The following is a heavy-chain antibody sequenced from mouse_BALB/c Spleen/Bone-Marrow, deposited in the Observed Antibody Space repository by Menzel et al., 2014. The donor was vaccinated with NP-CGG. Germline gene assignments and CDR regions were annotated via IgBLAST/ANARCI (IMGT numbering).Heavy chain of an antibody. J-gene: IGHJ3*01. CDR3: AFYYYGSSLFAY. D-gene: IGHD1-1*01. Sequence: EVKLQESGAELVKPGASVKLSCTASGFNIKDTYMHWVKQRPEQGLEWIGRIDPANGNTKYDPKFQGKATITADTSSNTAYLQLSSLTSEDTAVYYCAFYYYGSSLFAYWGQGTLVPVSA. CDR1: GFNIKDTY. V-gene: IGHV14-3*02. CDR2: IDPANGNT.